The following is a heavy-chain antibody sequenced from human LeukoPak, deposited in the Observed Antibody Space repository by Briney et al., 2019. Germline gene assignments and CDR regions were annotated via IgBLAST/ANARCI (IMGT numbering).Heavy chain of an antibody. D-gene: IGHD1-1*01. Sequence: ASVKLSCKASGYSFTSYDINWVRQATGQGPEWMGWMNPNSGSTGYARKFQGRVTMTSYTFITTTYMELSPLRLDDTAVYYCARWRYRGHMNSLFDSWGQGTMVTVS. CDR2: MNPNSGST. V-gene: IGHV1-8*01. CDR3: ARWRYRGHMNSLFDS. J-gene: IGHJ3*02. CDR1: GYSFTSYD.